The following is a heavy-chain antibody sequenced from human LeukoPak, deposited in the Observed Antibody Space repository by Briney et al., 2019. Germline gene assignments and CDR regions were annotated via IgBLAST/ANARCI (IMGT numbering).Heavy chain of an antibody. D-gene: IGHD4-23*01. CDR2: IYYSGST. Sequence: SETLSLTRTVSGVSISSYYWSWIRQPPRERLEWIGYIYYSGSTNYNPSLKSRVTISVATSKNQFSLKLSSGTAADTAVYYCARARLRWYFDYRGQGTLVTVSS. J-gene: IGHJ4*02. CDR3: ARARLRWYFDY. CDR1: GVSISSYY. V-gene: IGHV4-59*01.